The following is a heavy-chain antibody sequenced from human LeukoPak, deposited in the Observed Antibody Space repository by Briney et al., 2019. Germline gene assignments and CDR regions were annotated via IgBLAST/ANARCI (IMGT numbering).Heavy chain of an antibody. J-gene: IGHJ4*02. CDR1: GFTVSSNY. D-gene: IGHD6-19*01. CDR3: AKEVQGAGRVFDY. V-gene: IGHV3-53*05. Sequence: GGALRLSCAASGFTVSSNYMSWVRQAPGKGLEWVSVIYSGGSTYYADSVKGRFTISRDNSKNTLYLQMNSLRAEDTAVYYCAKEVQGAGRVFDYWGQGTLVTVSS. CDR2: IYSGGST.